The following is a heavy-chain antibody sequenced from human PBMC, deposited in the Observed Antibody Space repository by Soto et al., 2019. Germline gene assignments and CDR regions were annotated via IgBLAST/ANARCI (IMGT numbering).Heavy chain of an antibody. CDR1: GFTFSSYG. D-gene: IGHD3-10*01. CDR3: AKVSDYYGSGSYYYYGMDV. CDR2: ISYDGSNK. J-gene: IGHJ6*02. V-gene: IGHV3-30*18. Sequence: QTGGSLRLSCAASGFTFSSYGMHWVRQAPGKGLEWVAVISYDGSNKYYADSVKGRFTISRDNSKNTLYLQMNSLRAEDTAVYYCAKVSDYYGSGSYYYYGMDVWGQGTTVTVSS.